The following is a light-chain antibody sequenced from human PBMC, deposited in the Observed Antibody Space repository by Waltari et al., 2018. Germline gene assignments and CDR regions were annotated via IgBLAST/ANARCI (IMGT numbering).Light chain of an antibody. CDR1: SSDAGSFNL. CDR3: CSYGGSSTFVI. CDR2: QVS. Sequence: QSALTQPASVSGSPGKSITISCTGTSSDAGSFNLVSWYQQHPNKAPKLMIYQVSKRPSGLSNRFSGSKSGNTASLTISGLQAEDEAEYYCCSYGGSSTFVIFGGGTKLTVL. V-gene: IGLV2-23*02. J-gene: IGLJ2*01.